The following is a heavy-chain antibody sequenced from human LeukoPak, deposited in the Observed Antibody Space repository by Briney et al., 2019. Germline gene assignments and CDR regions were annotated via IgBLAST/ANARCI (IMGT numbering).Heavy chain of an antibody. CDR1: GFTFSSYE. D-gene: IGHD5-18*01. CDR2: ISIRSSTI. J-gene: IGHJ4*02. V-gene: IGHV3-48*01. Sequence: GGSLRLSCAASGFTFSSYEMNWVRQAPGKGLEWISYISIRSSTIYYADSVKGRFTISRDNSKNTLYLQMNSLRAEDTAVYYCERDQYSYGYVGYFDYWGQGTLVTVSS. CDR3: ERDQYSYGYVGYFDY.